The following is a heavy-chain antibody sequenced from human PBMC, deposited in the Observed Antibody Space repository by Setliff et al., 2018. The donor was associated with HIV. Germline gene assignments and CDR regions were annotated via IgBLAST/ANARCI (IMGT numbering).Heavy chain of an antibody. V-gene: IGHV4-59*01. D-gene: IGHD2-21*02. Sequence: KPSETLSLTCAVYGQSISGYYWSWIRQTPGKGLEWIGSIYYSGSTNYNPSLKSRVTISVDTSKNQFSLKLSSVTAADTAVYYCASTYCGGDCYSRYFQHWGQGTLVTVSS. CDR2: IYYSGST. CDR1: GQSISGYY. CDR3: ASTYCGGDCYSRYFQH. J-gene: IGHJ1*01.